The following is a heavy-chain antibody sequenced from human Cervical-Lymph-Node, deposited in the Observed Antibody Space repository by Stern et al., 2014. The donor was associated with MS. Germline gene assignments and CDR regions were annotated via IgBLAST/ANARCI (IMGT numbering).Heavy chain of an antibody. CDR1: GFTFRSYG. D-gene: IGHD3-10*01. J-gene: IGHJ6*02. CDR3: AKDLSPPYYYGSGSFSEYYGMDV. CDR2: ISYDGSNK. V-gene: IGHV3-30*18. Sequence: EKLGESGGGVVQPGRSLRLSCAASGFTFRSYGMHWVRQAPGKGLEWVAVISYDGSNKYYGDSVKGRITSSRDNSKTTLYLQMNSLRAEDTAVYYCAKDLSPPYYYGSGSFSEYYGMDVWGQGTTVTVSS.